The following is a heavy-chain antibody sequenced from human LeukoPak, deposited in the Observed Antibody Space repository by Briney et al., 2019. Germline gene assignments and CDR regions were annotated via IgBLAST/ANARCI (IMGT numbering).Heavy chain of an antibody. J-gene: IGHJ6*02. CDR3: ARGRGTRIVEVKGYYYGMDV. D-gene: IGHD3-22*01. Sequence: GSSVKVSCKASGGTFSSYAISWVRQAPGQGLEWMGRIIPILGITNYAQKFQGRVTFTADKRTSTAYMELSSLRSEDTAVYYCARGRGTRIVEVKGYYYGMDVWGQGTTVTVSS. V-gene: IGHV1-69*04. CDR2: IIPILGIT. CDR1: GGTFSSYA.